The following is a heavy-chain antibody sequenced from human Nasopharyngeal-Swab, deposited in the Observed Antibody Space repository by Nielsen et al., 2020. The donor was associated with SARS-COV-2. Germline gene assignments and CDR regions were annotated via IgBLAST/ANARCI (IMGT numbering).Heavy chain of an antibody. D-gene: IGHD3/OR15-3a*01. J-gene: IGHJ5*01. CDR3: ARGAFGLDHSWFDP. Sequence: ASVKVSCKRSGYSFNRNDINWVRQAPGQGLEWMGWMNPKSGEVGYEQKFQGRVTMTRNTATATAYMELSGLRHEDTAVYYCARGAFGLDHSWFDPWGQGTLVTVSS. CDR1: GYSFNRND. CDR2: MNPKSGEV. V-gene: IGHV1-8*01.